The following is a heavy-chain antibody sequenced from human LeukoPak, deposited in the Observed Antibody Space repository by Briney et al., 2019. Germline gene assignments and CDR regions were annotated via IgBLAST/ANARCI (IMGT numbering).Heavy chain of an antibody. Sequence: GGSLRLSCAASGFTFSSYAMSWVRQAPGKGLEWVSAISGSGGSTYYADSVKGRFTISRDNSKNTLYLQMNSLRAEDTAVYYCATSPASITMIVVVIIEDYWGQGTLVTVSS. D-gene: IGHD3-22*01. V-gene: IGHV3-23*01. CDR2: ISGSGGST. CDR1: GFTFSSYA. CDR3: ATSPASITMIVVVIIEDY. J-gene: IGHJ4*02.